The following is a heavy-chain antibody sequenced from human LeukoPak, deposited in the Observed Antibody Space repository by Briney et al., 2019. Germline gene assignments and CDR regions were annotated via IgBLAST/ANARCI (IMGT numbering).Heavy chain of an antibody. Sequence: GGSLRLSCAASGFTFNSYEMNWVRQAPGKGMEWVSYISSSGSTIYYADSVKGRFTISRDNAKNSLYLQMNSLRAEDTAVYYCARAWYDSSGYLDYWGQGTLVTVSS. D-gene: IGHD3-22*01. CDR3: ARAWYDSSGYLDY. J-gene: IGHJ4*02. CDR1: GFTFNSYE. V-gene: IGHV3-48*03. CDR2: ISSSGSTI.